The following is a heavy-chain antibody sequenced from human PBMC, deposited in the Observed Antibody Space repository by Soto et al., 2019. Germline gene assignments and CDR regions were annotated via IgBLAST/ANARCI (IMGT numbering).Heavy chain of an antibody. J-gene: IGHJ6*02. CDR1: GFTFSSYG. D-gene: IGHD6-13*01. CDR3: AKDSSSWYEYYYYGMDV. CDR2: ISYDGSNK. Sequence: QVQLVESGGGVVQPGRSLRLSCAASGFTFSSYGMHWVRQAPGKGLEWVAVISYDGSNKYYADSVKGRFTISRDNSKNTLYLQMNSLRAEDTAVYYCAKDSSSWYEYYYYGMDVWGQGTTVTVSS. V-gene: IGHV3-30*18.